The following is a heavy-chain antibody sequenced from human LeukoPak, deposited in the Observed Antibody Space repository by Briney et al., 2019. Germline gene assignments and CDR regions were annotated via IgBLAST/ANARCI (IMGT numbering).Heavy chain of an antibody. CDR2: IYYSGST. V-gene: IGHV4-59*08. D-gene: IGHD3-22*01. Sequence: SETLSLTCTVSGGSISSYYWSWIRQPPGKGLEWIGYIYYSGSTNYNPSLKSLVTISVDTSKNQFSLKLSSVTAADTAVYYCARHWLDYYDSSGYPYYFDYWGQGTLVTVSS. CDR1: GGSISSYY. J-gene: IGHJ4*02. CDR3: ARHWLDYYDSSGYPYYFDY.